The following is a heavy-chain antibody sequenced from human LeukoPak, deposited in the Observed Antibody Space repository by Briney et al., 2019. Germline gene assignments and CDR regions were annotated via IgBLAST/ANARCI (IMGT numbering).Heavy chain of an antibody. Sequence: PSETLSLTWTVSGXSISGYYWSWIRQPPGKGLEWIAYIYYSGTSNYNPSLKSRATISLDTSKNQFSLRMSSVTAADTAVYYCARSYSNTGYYYYGMDVWGQGTPVTVSS. J-gene: IGHJ6*02. CDR3: ARSYSNTGYYYYGMDV. CDR2: IYYSGTS. CDR1: GXSISGYY. V-gene: IGHV4-59*01. D-gene: IGHD3-9*01.